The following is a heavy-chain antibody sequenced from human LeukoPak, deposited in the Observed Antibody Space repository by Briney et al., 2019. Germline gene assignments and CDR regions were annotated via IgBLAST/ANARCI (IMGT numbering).Heavy chain of an antibody. V-gene: IGHV1-2*02. CDR2: INPNSGRT. Sequence: ASVKVSCEASGYTFTGYYMHWVRQAPGQGLEWMGWINPNSGRTNYAQKFQGRVTMTGDTSISTAYMELTRLTSDDTAVYYCARGTYYDGSAYSGVRLFDYWGQGTLVTVSS. CDR3: ARGTYYDGSAYSGVRLFDY. J-gene: IGHJ4*02. D-gene: IGHD3-22*01. CDR1: GYTFTGYY.